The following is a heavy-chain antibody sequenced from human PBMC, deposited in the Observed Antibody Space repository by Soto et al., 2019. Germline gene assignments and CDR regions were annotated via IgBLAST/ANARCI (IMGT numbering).Heavy chain of an antibody. CDR3: ARVPSQKTTYDFWSGKYYYYYYIDV. J-gene: IGHJ6*03. D-gene: IGHD3-3*01. Sequence: QVQLVQSGAEVKKPGASVKVSCKASGYTFTSYGISWVRQAPGQGLEWMGWISAYNGNTNYAQKLQGRVTMTTETSTGKAYMELRSLRSDDTAGYYCARVPSQKTTYDFWSGKYYYYYYIDVWGKGTTVTVSS. CDR1: GYTFTSYG. V-gene: IGHV1-18*01. CDR2: ISAYNGNT.